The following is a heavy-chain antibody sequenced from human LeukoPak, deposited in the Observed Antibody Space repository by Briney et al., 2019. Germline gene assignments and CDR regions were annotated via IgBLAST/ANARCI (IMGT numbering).Heavy chain of an antibody. J-gene: IGHJ4*02. CDR3: AKVPLEWIQLGSFDY. D-gene: IGHD5-18*01. V-gene: IGHV3-23*01. CDR1: GFTFSSYA. Sequence: GGSLRLSCAASGFTFSSYAMSWVRQAPGKGLEWVSAISGSGGSTYYADSVKGRFTISRDNSKNTLYLQMNSLRAEDTAVYYCAKVPLEWIQLGSFDYWGQGTLVTVSS. CDR2: ISGSGGST.